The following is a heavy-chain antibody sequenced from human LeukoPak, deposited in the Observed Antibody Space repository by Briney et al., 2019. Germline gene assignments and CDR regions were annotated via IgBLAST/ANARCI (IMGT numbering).Heavy chain of an antibody. CDR3: AKATAITMIVVVITRLFDY. Sequence: PGRSLRLSCAASGFTFDDYAMHGVRQAPGKGVEWVSGISWDSGSIGYADSVKGRFTISRDNAKNSLYLQLHSLRAEDTALYYCAKATAITMIVVVITRLFDYWGQGTLVTVSS. D-gene: IGHD3-22*01. V-gene: IGHV3-9*01. CDR1: GFTFDDYA. CDR2: ISWDSGSI. J-gene: IGHJ4*02.